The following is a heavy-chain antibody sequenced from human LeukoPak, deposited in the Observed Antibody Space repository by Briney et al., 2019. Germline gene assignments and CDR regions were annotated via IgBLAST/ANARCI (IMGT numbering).Heavy chain of an antibody. Sequence: PSETLSLTCAVYGGSFSGYYWSWIRQPPGKGLEWIGEINHSGSTNYNPSLKSRVTISVDTSKNQFSLKLSSVTAADTAVYYCARSPSSSWYYGTYDYWGQGTLVTVSS. V-gene: IGHV4-34*01. CDR2: INHSGST. CDR1: GGSFSGYY. J-gene: IGHJ4*02. D-gene: IGHD6-13*01. CDR3: ARSPSSSWYYGTYDY.